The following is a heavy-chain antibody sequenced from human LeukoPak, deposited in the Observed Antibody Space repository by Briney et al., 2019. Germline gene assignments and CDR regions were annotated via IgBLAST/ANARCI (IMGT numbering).Heavy chain of an antibody. V-gene: IGHV1-2*02. CDR1: GYTFTDYY. CDR2: INPNGGGT. CDR3: ARCALTGYCTNY. Sequence: ASVKVSCKTSGYTFTDYYIHWVRQAPGQGLEWMGWINPNGGGTNYAQKFQGRVTMTRDTSINTAYMELSSLRSDDTAVYYCARCALTGYCTNYWGQGTLVTVSS. D-gene: IGHD3-9*01. J-gene: IGHJ4*02.